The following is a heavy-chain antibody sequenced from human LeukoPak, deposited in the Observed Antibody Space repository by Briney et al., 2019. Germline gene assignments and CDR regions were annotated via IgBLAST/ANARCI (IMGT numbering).Heavy chain of an antibody. D-gene: IGHD6-19*01. CDR3: ARGVLEVGSGWPPFL. V-gene: IGHV3-21*01. CDR1: GFTFRNYW. Sequence: GGSLRLSCVASGFTFRNYWMSWARQAPGKGLEWVSSISSSSSYIYYADSVKGRFTISRDNAKNSLYLQMNSLRAEDTAVYYCARGVLEVGSGWPPFLWGQGTLVTVSS. J-gene: IGHJ4*02. CDR2: ISSSSSYI.